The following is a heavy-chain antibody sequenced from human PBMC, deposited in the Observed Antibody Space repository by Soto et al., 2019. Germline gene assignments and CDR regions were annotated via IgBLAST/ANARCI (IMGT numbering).Heavy chain of an antibody. CDR1: GGSIRVTSSF. V-gene: IGHV4-39*01. CDR2: VYHSGST. Sequence: PSETLSLTCTVSGGSIRVTSSFWGWIRQPPGKGLEWIASVYHSGSTYYNPSLKSRVAVSVDTSNNQFSLTLTSVTAADTVVYFCARDYGWFDPWGQGTRVTVSS. D-gene: IGHD3-10*01. CDR3: ARDYGWFDP. J-gene: IGHJ5*02.